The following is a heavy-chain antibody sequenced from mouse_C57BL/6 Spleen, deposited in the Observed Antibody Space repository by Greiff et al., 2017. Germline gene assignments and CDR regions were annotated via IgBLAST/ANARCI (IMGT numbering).Heavy chain of an antibody. Sequence: EVKLVESGGGLVQPGESLKLSCESNEYEFPSHDMSWVRKTPEKRLELVAAINSDGGSTYYPDTMERRFIIFRDNTKKNLYLQVSSLRSEDTALYYCARHGYLAWFAYWGQGTLVTVSA. CDR1: EYEFPSHD. V-gene: IGHV5-2*03. D-gene: IGHD2-3*01. CDR2: INSDGGST. CDR3: ARHGYLAWFAY. J-gene: IGHJ3*01.